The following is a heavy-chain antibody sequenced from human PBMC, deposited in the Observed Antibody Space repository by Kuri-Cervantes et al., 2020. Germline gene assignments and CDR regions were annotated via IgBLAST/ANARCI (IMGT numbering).Heavy chain of an antibody. V-gene: IGHV3-53*01. J-gene: IGHJ4*02. CDR2: LYSGGST. CDR1: GFNVNNYY. Sequence: GESLKISCAASGFNVNNYYMSWVRQAPGRGLEWVSVLYSGGSTYYADSVKGRFTISRDNSKNTLYLQMNSLRAEDTAVYYCAKVVDFDYWGQGTLVTVSS. CDR3: AKVVDFDY. D-gene: IGHD2-15*01.